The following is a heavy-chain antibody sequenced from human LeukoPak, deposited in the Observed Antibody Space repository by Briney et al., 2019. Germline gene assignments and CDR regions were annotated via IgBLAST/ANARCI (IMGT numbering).Heavy chain of an antibody. Sequence: GGSLRLSCAASGFTFSNAWMSWVRQAPGKGLEWVGRIKSKTDGGTTDYAAHVKGRFTISRDDSKNTLYLQMNSLKTEDTAVYYCTTLVLRYFDWPGFDYWGQGTLVTVSS. CDR2: IKSKTDGGTT. V-gene: IGHV3-15*01. D-gene: IGHD3-9*01. CDR3: TTLVLRYFDWPGFDY. CDR1: GFTFSNAW. J-gene: IGHJ4*02.